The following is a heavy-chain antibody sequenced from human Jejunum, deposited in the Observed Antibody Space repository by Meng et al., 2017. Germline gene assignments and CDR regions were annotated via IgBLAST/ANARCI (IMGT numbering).Heavy chain of an antibody. D-gene: IGHD3-16*01. V-gene: IGHV3-74*01. CDR1: GFSFSSYW. Sequence: GESLKISCAASGFSFSSYWMHWVRQVPGKGLVWVSRINGDGVTTNYAGSVKGRFTISRDNAKSTLYLQMNSLRAEDTATYYCAREWGAGQVPIDNWGQGTVVTVSS. CDR2: INGDGVTT. CDR3: AREWGAGQVPIDN. J-gene: IGHJ4*02.